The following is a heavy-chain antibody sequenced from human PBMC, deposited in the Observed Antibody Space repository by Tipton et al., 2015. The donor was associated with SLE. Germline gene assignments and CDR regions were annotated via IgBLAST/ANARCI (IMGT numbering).Heavy chain of an antibody. Sequence: TLSLTCTVSGGSISSYYWTWIRQPPGKGLEWIGYWYYSGSTNYNPSLKSRVTISFDMSKNQVSLKLNSVTAADTAVYYCARDPYDSWSDYQATFDYWGQGTLVTVSP. J-gene: IGHJ4*02. CDR2: WYYSGST. CDR3: ARDPYDSWSDYQATFDY. V-gene: IGHV4-59*12. CDR1: GGSISSYY. D-gene: IGHD3-3*01.